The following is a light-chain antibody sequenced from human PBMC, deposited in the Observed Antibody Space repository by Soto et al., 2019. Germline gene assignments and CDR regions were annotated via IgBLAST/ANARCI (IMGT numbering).Light chain of an antibody. CDR2: QVT. J-gene: IGLJ1*01. CDR3: SSYTDSSNYV. Sequence: QSALTQPASVSGSPGQSITISCTGTSSDLAIYNYVSWYQQQPGKAHKLMIYQVTNRPSGVSNRFSGSRSGNTASLTISGLQAEDEADYYCSSYTDSSNYVFGTGTKLTVL. V-gene: IGLV2-14*01. CDR1: SSDLAIYNY.